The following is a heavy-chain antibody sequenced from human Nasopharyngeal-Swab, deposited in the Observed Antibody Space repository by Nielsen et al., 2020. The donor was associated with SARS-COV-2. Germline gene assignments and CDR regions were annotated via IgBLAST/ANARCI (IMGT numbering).Heavy chain of an antibody. CDR3: AREGYYYDSSGPRGGYYYYYMDV. CDR1: GGPISSNY. J-gene: IGHJ6*03. Sequence: SEILSPTFTVPGGPISSNYCSWFRQLPGKGLEWIGYIYYSGSTNYNPSLKSRVTISVDTSKNQFSLKLSSVTAADTAVYYCAREGYYYDSSGPRGGYYYYYMDVWGKGTTVTVSS. CDR2: IYYSGST. D-gene: IGHD3-22*01. V-gene: IGHV4-59*01.